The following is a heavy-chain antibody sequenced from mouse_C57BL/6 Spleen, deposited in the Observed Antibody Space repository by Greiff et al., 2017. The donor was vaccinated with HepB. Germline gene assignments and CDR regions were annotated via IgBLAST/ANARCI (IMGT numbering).Heavy chain of an antibody. CDR1: GFTFSDYG. V-gene: IGHV5-17*01. CDR3: ARPTGTGAMDY. D-gene: IGHD4-1*02. Sequence: VQLKESGGGLVKPGGSLKLSCAASGFTFSDYGMHWVRQAPEKGLEWVAYISSGSSTIYYADTVKGRFTISRDNAKNTLFLQMTSLRSEDTAMYYCARPTGTGAMDYWGQGTSVTVSS. CDR2: ISSGSSTI. J-gene: IGHJ4*01.